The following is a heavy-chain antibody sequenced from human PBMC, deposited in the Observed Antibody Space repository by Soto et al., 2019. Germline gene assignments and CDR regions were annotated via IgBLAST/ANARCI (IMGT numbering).Heavy chain of an antibody. CDR1: GGSISSGGYY. V-gene: IGHV4-31*03. D-gene: IGHD6-19*01. J-gene: IGHJ4*02. Sequence: PSETLSLTCTVSGGSISSGGYYWSWIRQHPGKGLEWIGYIYYSGSTYYNPSLKSRVTISVDTSKNQFSLKLSSVTAADTAVYYCAREVAVAGPYFDYWGQGTLVTVSS. CDR3: AREVAVAGPYFDY. CDR2: IYYSGST.